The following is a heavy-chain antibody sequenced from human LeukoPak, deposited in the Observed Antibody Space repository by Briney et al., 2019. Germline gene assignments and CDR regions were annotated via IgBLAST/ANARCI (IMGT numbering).Heavy chain of an antibody. CDR1: GFTFSSYG. CDR2: IRYDGSNK. CDR3: AKVNGIVYSYATDAFDI. Sequence: GGSLRLSCAASGFTFSSYGMHWVRQAPGKGLEWVAFIRYDGSNKYYADSVKGRFTISRDNSKNTLYLQMNSLRAEDTAVYYCAKVNGIVYSYATDAFDIWGQGTMVTVSS. V-gene: IGHV3-30*02. D-gene: IGHD5-18*01. J-gene: IGHJ3*02.